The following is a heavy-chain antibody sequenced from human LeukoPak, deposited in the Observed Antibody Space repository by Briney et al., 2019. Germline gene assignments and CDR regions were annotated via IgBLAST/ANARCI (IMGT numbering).Heavy chain of an antibody. CDR2: IIPIFGTA. J-gene: IGHJ5*02. CDR3: ARDPVAYCGGDCYSPLGFDP. Sequence: SVKVSCKASGYTFTSYGISWVRQAPGQGLEWMGGIIPIFGTANYAQKFQGRVTITADKSTSTAYMELSSLRSEDTAVYYCARDPVAYCGGDCYSPLGFDPWGQGTLVTVSS. D-gene: IGHD2-21*02. CDR1: GYTFTSYG. V-gene: IGHV1-69*06.